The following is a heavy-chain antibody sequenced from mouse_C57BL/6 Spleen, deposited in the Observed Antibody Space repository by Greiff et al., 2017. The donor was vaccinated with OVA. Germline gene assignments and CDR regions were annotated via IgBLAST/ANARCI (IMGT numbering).Heavy chain of an antibody. Sequence: VQLKESGPGLVKPSQSLSLTCSVTGYSITSGYYWNWIRQFPGNKLEWMGYISYDGSNNYNPSLKNRISITRDTSKNQFFLKLNSVTTEDTATYYCARDTVVAYFDYWGQGTTLTVSS. V-gene: IGHV3-6*01. CDR2: ISYDGSN. CDR3: ARDTVVAYFDY. J-gene: IGHJ2*01. CDR1: GYSITSGYY. D-gene: IGHD1-1*01.